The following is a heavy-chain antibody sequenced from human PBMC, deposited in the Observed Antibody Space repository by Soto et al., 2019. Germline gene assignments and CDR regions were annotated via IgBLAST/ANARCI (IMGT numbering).Heavy chain of an antibody. J-gene: IGHJ3*02. Sequence: LVKVSCKASGGTFSIYTISWVRQAPGQGLEWMGRIIPILGIANYAQKFQGRVTITADKSTSTAYVELSSLRSEDTAVYYCARGEYYYDSSGYAFDIWGQGTMVTVSS. CDR2: IIPILGIA. V-gene: IGHV1-69*02. D-gene: IGHD3-22*01. CDR3: ARGEYYYDSSGYAFDI. CDR1: GGTFSIYT.